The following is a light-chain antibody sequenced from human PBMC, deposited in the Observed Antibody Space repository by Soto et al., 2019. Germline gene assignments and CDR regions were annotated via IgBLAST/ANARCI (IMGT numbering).Light chain of an antibody. Sequence: EIVLTQFPGTLSLSPGERATLSCRASQGLSSSYLTWYQQKPGQAPRVLIYGASSRATGIPDRFSGSGSGTDFTLTISRLEPEDFAVYYCQQYGSSPLTFGGGTRVEIK. V-gene: IGKV3-20*01. CDR3: QQYGSSPLT. CDR2: GAS. CDR1: QGLSSSY. J-gene: IGKJ4*01.